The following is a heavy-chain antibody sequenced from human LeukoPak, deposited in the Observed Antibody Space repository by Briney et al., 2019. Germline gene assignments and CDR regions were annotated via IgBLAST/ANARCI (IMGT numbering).Heavy chain of an antibody. CDR2: INSDGITT. Sequence: PGGSLRLSCAASGFTFSSYWMHWVRQAPGKGLMWVSRINSDGITTFYADSVKGRFTISRDNAKNTLYLQMNSLRAEDTAVYYCARGTGYAVLDYWGQGTLVTVS. V-gene: IGHV3-74*01. J-gene: IGHJ4*02. CDR3: ARGTGYAVLDY. D-gene: IGHD3/OR15-3a*01. CDR1: GFTFSSYW.